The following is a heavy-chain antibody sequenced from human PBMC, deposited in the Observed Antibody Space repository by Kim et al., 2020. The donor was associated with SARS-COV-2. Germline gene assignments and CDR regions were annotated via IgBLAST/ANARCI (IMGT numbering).Heavy chain of an antibody. Sequence: GGSLRLSCAASGFTFSSYAMSWVRQAPGKGLEWVSVIYSGGSSTYYADSVKGRFTISRDNSKNTLYLQMNSLRAEDTAVYYCAKLLGYCSGGSCSWFDP. CDR1: GFTFSSYA. J-gene: IGHJ5*02. D-gene: IGHD2-15*01. CDR3: AKLLGYCSGGSCSWFDP. V-gene: IGHV3-23*03. CDR2: IYSGGSST.